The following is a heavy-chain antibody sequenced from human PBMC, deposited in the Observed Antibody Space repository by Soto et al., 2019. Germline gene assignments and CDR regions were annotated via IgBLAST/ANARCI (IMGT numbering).Heavy chain of an antibody. CDR2: IIPIFGTA. CDR3: ARGGSSGYSCDY. V-gene: IGHV1-69*13. Sequence: SVKVSCKASGGTFSSYAISWVRQAPGQGLEWMGGIIPIFGTANYAQKFQGRVTITADESTSTAYMELSGLRSEDTAVYYCARGGSSGYSCDYWGQGTLVTGSS. CDR1: GGTFSSYA. J-gene: IGHJ4*02. D-gene: IGHD3-22*01.